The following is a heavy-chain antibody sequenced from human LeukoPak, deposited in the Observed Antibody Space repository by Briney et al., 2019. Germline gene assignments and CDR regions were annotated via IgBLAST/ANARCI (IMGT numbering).Heavy chain of an antibody. V-gene: IGHV3-23*01. CDR1: GFTFSSYA. CDR3: AKPEHYYDSSSYHSDY. J-gene: IGHJ4*02. CDR2: ISGSGGST. D-gene: IGHD3-22*01. Sequence: GGSLRLSCAASGFTFSSYAMSWVRQAPGKGLEWVSAISGSGGSTYYADSVKGRFTISRDNSKNTLYLQMNSLRAEDTAVYYCAKPEHYYDSSSYHSDYWGQGTLVTVSS.